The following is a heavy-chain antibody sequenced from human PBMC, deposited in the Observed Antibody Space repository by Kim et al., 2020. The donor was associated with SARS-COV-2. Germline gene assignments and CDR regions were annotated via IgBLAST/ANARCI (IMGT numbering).Heavy chain of an antibody. V-gene: IGHV7-4-1*02. CDR2: INTNTGNP. CDR1: GYTFTSYA. Sequence: ASVKVSCKASGYTFTSYAMNWVRQAPGQGLEWMGWINTNTGNPTYAQGFTGRFVFSLDTSVSTAYLQISSLKAEDTAVYYCARESLFVIFGVVINYYYYGMDVWGQGTTVTVSS. D-gene: IGHD3-3*01. J-gene: IGHJ6*02. CDR3: ARESLFVIFGVVINYYYYGMDV.